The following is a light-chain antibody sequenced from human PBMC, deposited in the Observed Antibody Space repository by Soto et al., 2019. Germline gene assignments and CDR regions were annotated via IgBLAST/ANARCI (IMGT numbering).Light chain of an antibody. CDR3: QSSDSSLNV. CDR2: GNS. Sequence: SGLTQPPSVSGAPGHRVTISCTGGSSNIGAGYDVHWYQQLPGTAPKLLIYGNSNRPSGVPDRFSGSKSGTSASLAITGLQAEDEADYYCQSSDSSLNVFGTGTKVTVL. J-gene: IGLJ1*01. CDR1: SSNIGAGYD. V-gene: IGLV1-40*01.